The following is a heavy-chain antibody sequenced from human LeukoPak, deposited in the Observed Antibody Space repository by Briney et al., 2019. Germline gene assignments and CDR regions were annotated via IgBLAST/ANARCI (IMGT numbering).Heavy chain of an antibody. D-gene: IGHD3-22*01. CDR1: GYTFTSYA. Sequence: GASVKVSCKASGYTFTSYAMNWVRQAPGQGPEWMGWINTNTGNPTYAQGFTGRFVFSLDTSVSTAYLQISSLKAEDTAVYYCARDGSSGYFYYFDYWGQGTLVTVSS. V-gene: IGHV7-4-1*02. CDR3: ARDGSSGYFYYFDY. CDR2: INTNTGNP. J-gene: IGHJ4*02.